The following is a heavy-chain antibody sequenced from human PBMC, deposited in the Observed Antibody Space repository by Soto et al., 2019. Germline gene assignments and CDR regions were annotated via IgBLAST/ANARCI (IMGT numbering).Heavy chain of an antibody. CDR3: ASGLYSSGWYPIDY. Sequence: QVQLQESGPGLVKPSGTLSLTCAVSSGSISSSNWWSWVRQPPGKGLEWIGEIYHSGSTNYNPSLKGRATIPVDKSKNQFSLRLSSVPAADTAVYYCASGLYSSGWYPIDYWGQGTLVTVSS. CDR2: IYHSGST. V-gene: IGHV4-4*02. CDR1: SGSISSSNW. D-gene: IGHD6-19*01. J-gene: IGHJ4*02.